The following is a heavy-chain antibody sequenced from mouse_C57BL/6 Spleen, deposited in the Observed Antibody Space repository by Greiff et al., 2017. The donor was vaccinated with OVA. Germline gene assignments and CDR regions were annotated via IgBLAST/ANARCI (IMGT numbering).Heavy chain of an antibody. V-gene: IGHV2-5*01. J-gene: IGHJ4*01. CDR2: IWRGGST. D-gene: IGHD1-1*01. Sequence: QVQLQQSGPGLVQPSQSLSITCTVSGFSLTSYGVHWVRQSPGKGLEWLGVIWRGGSTDYNAAFMSRLSITKDNSKSQVFFKMNSLQADDTAIYYCAKNFYYGSSHVYYAMDYWGQGTSVTVSS. CDR1: GFSLTSYG. CDR3: AKNFYYGSSHVYYAMDY.